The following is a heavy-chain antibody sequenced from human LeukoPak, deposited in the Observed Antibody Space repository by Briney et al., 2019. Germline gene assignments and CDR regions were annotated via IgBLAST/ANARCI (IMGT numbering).Heavy chain of an antibody. D-gene: IGHD2-15*01. CDR1: GGSISSYY. Sequence: SETLSLTCTISGGSISSYYWSWIRQSPGKGLEWIGYIYNSGSTNYNPSLKSRIAISIDTSKNQFSLKVRSVTAADTAVYYCARGNMALKILLDAFEIWGQGTKVTVST. V-gene: IGHV4-59*12. CDR3: ARGNMALKILLDAFEI. CDR2: IYNSGST. J-gene: IGHJ3*02.